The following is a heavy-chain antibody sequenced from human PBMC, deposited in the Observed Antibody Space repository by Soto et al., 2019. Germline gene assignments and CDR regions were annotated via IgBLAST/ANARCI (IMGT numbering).Heavy chain of an antibody. CDR1: GIPFIDAW. CDR2: IKSKGGGETR. CDR3: VWQAMDTSRSN. Sequence: PGGSLRLSCVVSGIPFIDAWMNWVRQAPGMGLKWVGRIKSKGGGETRDYAGPVKGRFAISRDDSKNTSYLEMNNLSVEDKAEDFGVWQAMDTSRSNWGQGTLQTVAS. D-gene: IGHD2-2*01. V-gene: IGHV3-15*07. J-gene: IGHJ4*02.